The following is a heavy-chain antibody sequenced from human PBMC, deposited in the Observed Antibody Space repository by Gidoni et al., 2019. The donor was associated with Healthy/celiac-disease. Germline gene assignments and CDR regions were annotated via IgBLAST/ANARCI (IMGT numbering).Heavy chain of an antibody. CDR3: AREGYCSGGSCYTHAYYFDY. J-gene: IGHJ4*02. CDR1: GFTFSSYG. CDR2: IWYDGSNK. V-gene: IGHV3-33*01. D-gene: IGHD2-15*01. Sequence: QVQLVESGGGVVQPGRSLRLSCAASGFTFSSYGMPWVRQAPGKGLEWVAVIWYDGSNKYYADSVKGRFTISRDNSKNTLYLQMNSLRAEDTAVYYCAREGYCSGGSCYTHAYYFDYWGQGTLVTVSS.